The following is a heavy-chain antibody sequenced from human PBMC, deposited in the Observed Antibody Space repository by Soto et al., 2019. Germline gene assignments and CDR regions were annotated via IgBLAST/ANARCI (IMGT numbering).Heavy chain of an antibody. J-gene: IGHJ6*02. Sequence: GGSLRLSCAASGFTVSSNYMSWVRQAPGKRLEWVSVIYSGGSTYYADSVKGRFTISRDNSKNTLYLQMNSLRAEDTAVYYCARGPWRVAVAGTVGDYYYGMDVWGQGTTVTVSS. CDR3: ARGPWRVAVAGTVGDYYYGMDV. CDR2: IYSGGST. CDR1: GFTVSSNY. D-gene: IGHD6-19*01. V-gene: IGHV3-53*01.